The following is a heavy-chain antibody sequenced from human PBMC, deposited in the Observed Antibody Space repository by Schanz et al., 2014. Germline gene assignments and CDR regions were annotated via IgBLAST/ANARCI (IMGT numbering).Heavy chain of an antibody. CDR2: MNPKTGNT. J-gene: IGHJ4*02. Sequence: QVQLVQSGAEVKKPGASVKVSCTASGFNFNNYDINWVRQATGQGLEWMGWMNPKTGNTDHAQKFQGRVSMTWDTSTSTAYLDLSRLRSEDTGVYYCARGSGGYGANNYFDYWGQGTLVTVSS. CDR1: GFNFNNYD. V-gene: IGHV1-8*01. D-gene: IGHD5-12*01. CDR3: ARGSGGYGANNYFDY.